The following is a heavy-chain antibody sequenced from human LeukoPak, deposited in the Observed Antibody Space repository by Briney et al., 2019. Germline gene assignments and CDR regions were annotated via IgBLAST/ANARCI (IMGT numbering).Heavy chain of an antibody. CDR2: INPNSGGT. J-gene: IGHJ5*02. Sequence: GPGKASCKASGYTFTGYYMHWVRQAPGQGLEGMGWINPNSGGTNHAQKVQGRVTMTRDTSISTAYMELSRLRSDDTAVYYCARITMVRGLGNWFDPWGQGTLVTVSS. D-gene: IGHD3-10*01. CDR3: ARITMVRGLGNWFDP. V-gene: IGHV1-2*02. CDR1: GYTFTGYY.